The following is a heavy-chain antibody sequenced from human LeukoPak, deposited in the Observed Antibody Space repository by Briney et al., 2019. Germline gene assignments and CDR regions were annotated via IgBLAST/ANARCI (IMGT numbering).Heavy chain of an antibody. J-gene: IGHJ4*02. CDR3: AKDNGWLHYCH. D-gene: IGHD5-24*01. Sequence: GGSLRLSCVASGFIFSSYGMHWVRQAPGKGLEWVSGISPGGEITYYADSVKGRFTISRDNSKNTVSLQMHSLRAEDTATYYCAKDNGWLHYCHWGQGTLVTVSS. CDR2: ISPGGEIT. V-gene: IGHV3-23*01. CDR1: GFIFSSYG.